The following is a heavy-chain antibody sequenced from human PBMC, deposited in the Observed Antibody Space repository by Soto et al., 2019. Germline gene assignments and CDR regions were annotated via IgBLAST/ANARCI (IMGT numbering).Heavy chain of an antibody. CDR1: GGSFSGYY. CDR2: INHRGSS. J-gene: IGHJ4*02. Sequence: SETLSLTCAVYGGSFSGYYWSWIRQPPGKGLEWIGEINHRGSSNYNPSIKSRVTISVDTSKRQFSLKLSSVIAADTAVYYCARGGSNGRVYSSGYYYDYWGQGTLVTVSS. CDR3: ARGGSNGRVYSSGYYYDY. V-gene: IGHV4-34*01. D-gene: IGHD3-22*01.